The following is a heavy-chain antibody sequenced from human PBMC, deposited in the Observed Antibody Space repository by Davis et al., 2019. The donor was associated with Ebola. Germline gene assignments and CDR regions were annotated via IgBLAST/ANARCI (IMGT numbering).Heavy chain of an antibody. CDR1: GFTFRNWG. D-gene: IGHD2-8*01. CDR2: ISMSGGST. V-gene: IGHV3-23*01. J-gene: IGHJ4*02. Sequence: GESLKISCAASGFTFRNWGMTWVRQAPGKGLECVAAISMSGGSTDYADSVKGRFTISRDNSKNMLYLQMDSLRAEDTAVFYCAEGGTNNFLGANWGRGTLVTVSS. CDR3: AEGGTNNFLGAN.